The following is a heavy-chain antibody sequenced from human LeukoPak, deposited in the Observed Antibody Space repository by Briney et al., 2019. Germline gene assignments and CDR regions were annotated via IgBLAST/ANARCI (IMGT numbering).Heavy chain of an antibody. CDR1: GFTFSTYR. CDR2: ISSISSYI. CDR3: ARSGKYCGGDCYPAEYFQH. J-gene: IGHJ1*01. Sequence: GGSLRLSCAASGFTFSTYRMNWVRQAPGKGLEWVSSISSISSYIYYADSVKGRFTISRDNAKNLLYLQMNSLRAEDTAVYYCARSGKYCGGDCYPAEYFQHWGQGTLVTVSS. V-gene: IGHV3-21*01. D-gene: IGHD2-21*02.